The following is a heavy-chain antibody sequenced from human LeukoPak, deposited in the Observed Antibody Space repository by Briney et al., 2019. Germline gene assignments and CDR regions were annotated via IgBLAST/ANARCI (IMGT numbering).Heavy chain of an antibody. CDR1: GITFSSYS. D-gene: IGHD4-17*01. CDR3: ARGDYGDYANN. Sequence: GGSLRLSCAASGITFSSYSMNWVRQAPGKGLEWVSYISGSSSAIYYADSVKGRFTTSRDNAENSPYLQMNSLRDEDTAVYYCARGDYGDYANNWGQGTLVTVSS. CDR2: ISGSSSAI. V-gene: IGHV3-48*02. J-gene: IGHJ4*02.